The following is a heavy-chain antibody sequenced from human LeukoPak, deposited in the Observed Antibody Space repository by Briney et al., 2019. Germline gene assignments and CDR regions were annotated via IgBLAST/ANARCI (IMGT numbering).Heavy chain of an antibody. V-gene: IGHV3-23*01. CDR2: ISATGGST. J-gene: IGHJ3*02. CDR3: ASERRVGRKNELFHI. D-gene: IGHD1-1*01. CDR1: GFTPSSNY. Sequence: GGSLTLTCTASGFTPSSNYWSWVRQAPGKGLEWVSTISATGGSTYYADSVQGRFTISRDNSKNTLYLQMNSLRPEDTAVYYCASERRVGRKNELFHIWGQGTMITVSS.